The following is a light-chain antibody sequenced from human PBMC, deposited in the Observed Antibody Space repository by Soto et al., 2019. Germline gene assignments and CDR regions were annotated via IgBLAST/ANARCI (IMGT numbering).Light chain of an antibody. CDR2: GAS. V-gene: IGKV3D-15*01. J-gene: IGKJ1*01. CDR3: QQYNNWPSWT. CDR1: QSVSSN. Sequence: EIVMTQSPATLSVSPGERATLSCWASQSVSSNLAWYQQKPGQAPRLLIYGASTRATGIPARFSGSGSGTEFTLTISSLQSEDFAVYYCQQYNNWPSWTFGQGTKVDIK.